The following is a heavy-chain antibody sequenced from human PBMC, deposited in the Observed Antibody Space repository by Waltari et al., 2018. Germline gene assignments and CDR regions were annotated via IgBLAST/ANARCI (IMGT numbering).Heavy chain of an antibody. CDR1: GGTFSSYA. J-gene: IGHJ4*02. V-gene: IGHV1-69*04. CDR2: IIPILGIA. Sequence: QVQLVQSGAEVKKPGSSVKVSCKASGGTFSSYAISWVRQAPGQGLEWMGRIIPILGIANYAQKFQGRVTITADKSTCTAYMELSSLRSEDTAVYYFARVEGYSGSYPFDYWGQGTLVTVSS. CDR3: ARVEGYSGSYPFDY. D-gene: IGHD1-26*01.